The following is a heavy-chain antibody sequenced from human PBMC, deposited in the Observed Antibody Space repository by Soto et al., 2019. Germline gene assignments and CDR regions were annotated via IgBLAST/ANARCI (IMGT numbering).Heavy chain of an antibody. Sequence: SETLSLTCTVSGGSISSGDYYWSWIRQPPGKGLEWIGYIYYSGSTYYNPSLKSRVTISVDTSKNQFSLKLSSVTAADTAVYYCAREFTYQELIAAAGFYDYWGQGNLVTVSS. CDR1: GGSISSGDYY. CDR3: AREFTYQELIAAAGFYDY. CDR2: IYYSGST. D-gene: IGHD6-13*01. J-gene: IGHJ4*02. V-gene: IGHV4-30-4*01.